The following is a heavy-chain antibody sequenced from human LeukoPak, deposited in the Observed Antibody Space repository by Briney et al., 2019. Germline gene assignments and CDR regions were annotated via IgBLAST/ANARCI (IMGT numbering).Heavy chain of an antibody. V-gene: IGHV4-34*01. Sequence: SETLSLTCAVYGGSFSGYYWSWIRQPPGKGLEWIGEINHSGSTNYNPSLKSRVTISVDTSKNQFSLKLSSVTAADTAVYYCARGLILVSGYFDLGFRVSWKYYFDYWGQGTLVTVSS. D-gene: IGHD3-9*01. CDR2: INHSGST. CDR1: GGSFSGYY. J-gene: IGHJ4*02. CDR3: ARGLILVSGYFDLGFRVSWKYYFDY.